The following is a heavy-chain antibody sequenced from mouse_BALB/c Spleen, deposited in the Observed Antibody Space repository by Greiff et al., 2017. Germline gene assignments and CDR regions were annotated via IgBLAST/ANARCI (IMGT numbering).Heavy chain of an antibody. J-gene: IGHJ4*01. V-gene: IGHV5-12-1*01. CDR2: ISSGGGST. CDR1: GFAFSSYD. CDR3: ARRFPFMDY. Sequence: EVQLVESGGGLVKPGGSLKLSCAASGFAFSSYDMSWVRQTPEKRLEWVAYISSGGGSTYYPDTVKGRFTISRDNAKNTLYLQMSSLKSEDTAMYYCARRFPFMDYWGQGTSVTVSS.